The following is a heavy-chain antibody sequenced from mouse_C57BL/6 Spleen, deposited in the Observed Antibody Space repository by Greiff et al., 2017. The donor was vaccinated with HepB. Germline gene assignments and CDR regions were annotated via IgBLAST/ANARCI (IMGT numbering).Heavy chain of an antibody. CDR3: ARCPYSNYEGYFDY. D-gene: IGHD2-5*01. J-gene: IGHJ2*01. V-gene: IGHV1-52*01. CDR1: GYTFTSYW. CDR2: IDPSDSET. Sequence: QVHVKQSGAELVRPGSSVKLSCKASGYTFTSYWMHWVKQRPIQGLEWIGNIDPSDSETHYNQKFKDKATLTVDKSSSTAYMQLSSLTSEDSAVYYCARCPYSNYEGYFDYWGQGTTLTVSS.